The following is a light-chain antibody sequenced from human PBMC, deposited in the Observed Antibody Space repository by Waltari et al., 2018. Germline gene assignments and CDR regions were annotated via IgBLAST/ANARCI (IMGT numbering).Light chain of an antibody. CDR1: GSDVGGYDY. J-gene: IGLJ2*01. CDR2: DVY. V-gene: IGLV2-14*01. Sequence: QSALTQPASVSGSPGQAIIISCTGTGSDVGGYDYVSWYQQYPGKAPRLILYDVYNRPSGVFNCFSGSRSDNTASLTISGLQAEDDSVYYCSSYTSSGVVFGGRTKLTVL. CDR3: SSYTSSGVV.